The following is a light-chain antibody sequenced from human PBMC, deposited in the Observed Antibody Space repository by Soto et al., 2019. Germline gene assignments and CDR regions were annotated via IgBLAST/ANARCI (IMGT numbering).Light chain of an antibody. CDR3: QQYNSWLWT. CDR2: GAS. J-gene: IGKJ1*01. V-gene: IGKV3-15*01. CDR1: QSVSSK. Sequence: EIVMTKSPATLSVSPGEGATLSCRASQSVSSKLAWYQQKPGQAPRLLIYGASTRATGIPARFSGSGSGTEGTIIISSLKPEDAAVYYCQQYNSWLWTFGQGTKVDIK.